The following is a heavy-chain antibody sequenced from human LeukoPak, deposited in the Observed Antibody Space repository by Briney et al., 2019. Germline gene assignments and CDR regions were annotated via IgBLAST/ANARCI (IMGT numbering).Heavy chain of an antibody. CDR3: AKGCSNSGCSRPFDY. Sequence: GGSLRLSCAASGFTFDDYAMHWVRQAPGKGLEWVSLISWDVGSTYYADSVKGRFTISRDNSKNSLYLQMSSLRAEDTALYYCAKGCSNSGCSRPFDYWGQGTLVTVSS. CDR2: ISWDVGST. D-gene: IGHD2-2*01. V-gene: IGHV3-43D*04. J-gene: IGHJ4*02. CDR1: GFTFDDYA.